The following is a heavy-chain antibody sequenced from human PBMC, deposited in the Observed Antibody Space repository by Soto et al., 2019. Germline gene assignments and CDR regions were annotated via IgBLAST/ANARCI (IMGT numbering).Heavy chain of an antibody. CDR2: ISCLSGNT. Sequence: QVHLVQSETEVKEPGASVTVSCKTSHATFTGYTINWVRQAPGQGLEWLGWISCLSGNTYYARDFQGRLTMTTNTSATTAYMELRSLRSDDTAVYFCARGTVTSGRWFGPWGQGTLVTVSS. CDR1: HATFTGYT. V-gene: IGHV1-18*04. D-gene: IGHD4-17*01. CDR3: ARGTVTSGRWFGP. J-gene: IGHJ5*02.